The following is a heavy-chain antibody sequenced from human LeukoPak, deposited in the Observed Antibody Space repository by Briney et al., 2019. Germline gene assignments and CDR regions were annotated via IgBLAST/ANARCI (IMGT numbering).Heavy chain of an antibody. D-gene: IGHD6-6*01. J-gene: IGHJ4*02. Sequence: PGRSLRLSCAASGFTFSSYSMNWVRQAPGKGLEWVSSISSSSSYIYYADSVKGRFTISRDNAKNSLYLQMNSLRAEDTAVYYCARDLRGSSSPPCYWGQGTLVTVSS. CDR3: ARDLRGSSSPPCY. V-gene: IGHV3-21*01. CDR1: GFTFSSYS. CDR2: ISSSSSYI.